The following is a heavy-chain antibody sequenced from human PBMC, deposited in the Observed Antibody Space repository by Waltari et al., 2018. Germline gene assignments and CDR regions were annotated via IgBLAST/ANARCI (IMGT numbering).Heavy chain of an antibody. CDR1: GGSISSSSYY. V-gene: IGHV4-39*01. Sequence: QLQLQESGPGLVKPSETLSLTCTVSGGSISSSSYYWGWIRQPPGKGLEWIGSIYYSGSTYYNPSLQSRVTISLDTSKNQFSLKLSSVTAADTAVYYCARLGIAVAARIFDYWGQGTLVTVSS. D-gene: IGHD6-19*01. CDR2: IYYSGST. CDR3: ARLGIAVAARIFDY. J-gene: IGHJ4*02.